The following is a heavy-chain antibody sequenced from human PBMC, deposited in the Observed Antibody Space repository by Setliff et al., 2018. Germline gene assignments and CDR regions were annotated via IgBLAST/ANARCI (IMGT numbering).Heavy chain of an antibody. CDR1: GFTFSNYG. CDR3: AKYPSNSVYNYFDP. CDR2: IWNDGSSK. J-gene: IGHJ5*02. D-gene: IGHD1-7*01. V-gene: IGHV3-33*06. Sequence: PGGSLRLSCVASGFTFSNYGMHWVRQAPGKGLEWVALIWNDGSSKFYGDSVKGRFSISRDNSKNTPSLQMNSLRAEDTAIYYCAKYPSNSVYNYFDPWGQGTLVTVSS.